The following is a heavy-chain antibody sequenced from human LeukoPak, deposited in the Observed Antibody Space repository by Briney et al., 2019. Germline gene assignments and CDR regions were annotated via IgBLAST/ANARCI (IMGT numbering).Heavy chain of an antibody. CDR3: ARNHGSGEY. CDR1: GFIFSSYD. Sequence: GGSLRLSCAASGFIFSSYDMHWVRQAPGKGLEWVAVISYDGSNKYYADSVKGRFTISRDNSKNTLYLQMGCLRTEDTAVYYCARNHGSGEYGGQGTLGTAS. CDR2: ISYDGSNK. V-gene: IGHV3-30*03. D-gene: IGHD5-24*01. J-gene: IGHJ4*02.